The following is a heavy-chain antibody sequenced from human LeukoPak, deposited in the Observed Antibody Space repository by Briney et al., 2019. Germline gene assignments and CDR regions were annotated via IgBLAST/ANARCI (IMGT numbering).Heavy chain of an antibody. J-gene: IGHJ4*02. CDR1: GFTFNTYG. V-gene: IGHV3-74*01. CDR3: ARGLVGLRLGELSLYRDY. CDR2: INSDGSST. D-gene: IGHD3-16*02. Sequence: PGGSLRLSCAASGFTFNTYGMSWVRQAPGKGLVWVSRINSDGSSTSYADSVKGRFTISRDNSKDTLYLQMNSLRAEDTAVYYCARGLVGLRLGELSLYRDYWGQGTLVTVSS.